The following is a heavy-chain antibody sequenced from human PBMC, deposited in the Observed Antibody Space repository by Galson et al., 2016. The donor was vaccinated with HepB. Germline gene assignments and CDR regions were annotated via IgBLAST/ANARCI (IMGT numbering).Heavy chain of an antibody. D-gene: IGHD6-19*01. CDR1: GYTFTRYT. CDR3: VRTLRSGWVVYFDY. Sequence: SVKVSCKASGYTFTRYTMHWVRQAPGQRLEWMGWINAGNGNTKYSQKFQGRVTISRDTSASTGYMELSSLRSEDTAVYYCVRTLRSGWVVYFDYWGQGTRVTVSA. J-gene: IGHJ4*02. CDR2: INAGNGNT. V-gene: IGHV1-3*01.